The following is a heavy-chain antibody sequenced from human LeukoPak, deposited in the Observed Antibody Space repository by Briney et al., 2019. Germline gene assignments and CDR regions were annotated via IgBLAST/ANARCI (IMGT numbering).Heavy chain of an antibody. Sequence: GGSLRLSCAASGFTFSSYAMHWDRQAPGKGLEWVAVISYDESNKYYADSVKGRFTISRDNSKNTLYLQMNSLRAEDTAVYYCARDPYFDYWGQGTLVTVSS. J-gene: IGHJ4*02. V-gene: IGHV3-30-3*01. CDR1: GFTFSSYA. CDR2: ISYDESNK. CDR3: ARDPYFDY.